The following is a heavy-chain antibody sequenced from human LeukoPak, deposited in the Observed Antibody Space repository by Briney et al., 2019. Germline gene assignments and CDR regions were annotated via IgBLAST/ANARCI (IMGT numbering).Heavy chain of an antibody. CDR3: AKDGDYYDSSGYFDY. J-gene: IGHJ4*02. V-gene: IGHV3-23*01. CDR2: ISGSGGST. D-gene: IGHD3-22*01. Sequence: GGSLRLSCAASGFTFSSYWMHWVRQAPGKGLEWVSAISGSGGSTYYADSVKGRFTISRDNSKNTLYLQMNSLRAEDTAVYYCAKDGDYYDSSGYFDYWGQGTLVTVSS. CDR1: GFTFSSYW.